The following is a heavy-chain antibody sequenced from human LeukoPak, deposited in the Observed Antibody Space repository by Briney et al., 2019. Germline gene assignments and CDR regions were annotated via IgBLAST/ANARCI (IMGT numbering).Heavy chain of an antibody. D-gene: IGHD2-21*02. CDR2: ISAYNGNT. CDR3: ARSDLNIVVVTAIPDY. Sequence: ASVKVSCKASGYTFTSYGISWVRQAPGQGLEWMGWISAYNGNTNYAQKLQGRVTMTTDTSTSTAYMELRSLRSDDTAVYHCARSDLNIVVVTAIPDYWGQGTLVTVSS. V-gene: IGHV1-18*01. J-gene: IGHJ4*02. CDR1: GYTFTSYG.